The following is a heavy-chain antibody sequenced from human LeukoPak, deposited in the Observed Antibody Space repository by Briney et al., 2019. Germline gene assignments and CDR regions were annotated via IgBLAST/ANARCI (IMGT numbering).Heavy chain of an antibody. V-gene: IGHV1-69*13. CDR1: GGTFSSYA. CDR2: IIPIFGTA. J-gene: IGHJ2*01. Sequence: GASVKVSCKASGGTFSSYAISWVRQAPGQGLEWMGGIIPIFGTANYAQKFQGRVTITADESTSTAYMELSSLRSEDTAVYYCARGDSTPPRRPSRWYFDLWGRGTLVTVAS. CDR3: ARGDSTPPRRPSRWYFDL.